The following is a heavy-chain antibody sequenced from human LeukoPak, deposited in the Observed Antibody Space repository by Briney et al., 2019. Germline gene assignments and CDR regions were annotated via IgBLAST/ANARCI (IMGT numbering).Heavy chain of an antibody. J-gene: IGHJ5*02. CDR3: ARQAQDGTDNYFDP. CDR1: SGSISGHY. Sequence: PSETLSLTCTVSSGSISGHYWSWIRQSPGRGLEWIGNIYTSGITKYNPSLNSRVTISIDTSKNRFSLKVTSVTAADTAIYYCARQAQDGTDNYFDPWGRGILVTVSS. V-gene: IGHV4-4*09. D-gene: IGHD1-14*01. CDR2: IYTSGIT.